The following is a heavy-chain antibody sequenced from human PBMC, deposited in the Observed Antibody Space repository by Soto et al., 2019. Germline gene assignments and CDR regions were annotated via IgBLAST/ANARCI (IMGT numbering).Heavy chain of an antibody. V-gene: IGHV4-59*12. CDR2: IYYSGST. Sequence: PSETLSLTCTVSGGSISSYYWTWIRQPPGKGLEWIGYIYYSGSTYYNPSLKSRVTISVDTSKNQFSLRLSSVTAADTAVYYCAREIMPLTNDWYFDLWGRGALVTVSS. J-gene: IGHJ2*01. CDR1: GGSISSYY. CDR3: AREIMPLTNDWYFDL. D-gene: IGHD2-8*01.